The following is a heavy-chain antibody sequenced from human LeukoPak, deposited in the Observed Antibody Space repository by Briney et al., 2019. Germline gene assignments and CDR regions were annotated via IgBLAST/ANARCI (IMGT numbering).Heavy chain of an antibody. CDR3: ARDLGRGGSYAYAFDI. Sequence: SETLSLTCTVSGGSISSGGYYWSWIRQHPGKGLEWIGYIYYSGSTYYNPSLKSRVTISVDTSKNQFSLKLSSVTAADTAVYYCARDLGRGGSYAYAFDIWGQGTMVTVSS. CDR1: GGSISSGGYY. V-gene: IGHV4-31*03. CDR2: IYYSGST. J-gene: IGHJ3*02. D-gene: IGHD1-26*01.